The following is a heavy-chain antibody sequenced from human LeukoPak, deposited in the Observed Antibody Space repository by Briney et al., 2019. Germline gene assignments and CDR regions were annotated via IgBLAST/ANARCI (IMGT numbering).Heavy chain of an antibody. CDR3: ARLGIAAAGMWAYYFDY. D-gene: IGHD6-13*01. Sequence: PSETLSLTCTVSGGSISSSSYYWGWIRQPPGKGLEWIGYIYYSGSTNYNPSLKSRVTISVDTSKNQFSLKLSSVTAADTAVYYCARLGIAAAGMWAYYFDYWGQGTLVTVSS. CDR2: IYYSGST. CDR1: GGSISSSSYY. V-gene: IGHV4-61*05. J-gene: IGHJ4*02.